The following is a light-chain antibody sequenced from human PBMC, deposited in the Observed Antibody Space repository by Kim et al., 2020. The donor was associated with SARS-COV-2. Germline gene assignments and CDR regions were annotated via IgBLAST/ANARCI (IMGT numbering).Light chain of an antibody. CDR2: GKN. CDR1: SLRSYY. V-gene: IGLV3-19*01. J-gene: IGLJ2*01. Sequence: VALGQTVRITCQGDSLRSYYATRCQQKPGQAPILVIYGKNNRPSGIPDRFSGSSSGNTASLTITGTQAGDEADYYCNSRDSNDNVVFGGGTQLTVL. CDR3: NSRDSNDNVV.